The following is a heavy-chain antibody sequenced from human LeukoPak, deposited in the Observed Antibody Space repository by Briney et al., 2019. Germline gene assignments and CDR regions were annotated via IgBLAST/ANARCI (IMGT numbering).Heavy chain of an antibody. CDR2: IYYSGRT. V-gene: IGHV4-59*01. CDR3: ARFLPGAFDI. CDR1: GGSISSYY. D-gene: IGHD2/OR15-2a*01. J-gene: IGHJ3*02. Sequence: SETLSLTCTVSGGSISSYYWSWIRQPPGKGLEWIGYIYYSGRTNYNPSLKSRVTISVDTSKNQFSVKLSSVTAADTAVYYCARFLPGAFDIWGQGTMVTVSS.